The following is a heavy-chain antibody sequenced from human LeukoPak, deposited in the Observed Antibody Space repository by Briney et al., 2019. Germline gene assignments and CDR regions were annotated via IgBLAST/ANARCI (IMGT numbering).Heavy chain of an antibody. J-gene: IGHJ4*02. D-gene: IGHD2-2*01. CDR3: ARGLLVPAAPFDY. Sequence: ASVKVSCKASGYTFTGYSMHWVRQAPGQGLGWMGWINPNSGGTNYAQKFQGRVTMTRDTSISTAYMELSRLRSDDTAVYYCARGLLVPAAPFDYWGQGTLVTVSS. V-gene: IGHV1-2*02. CDR2: INPNSGGT. CDR1: GYTFTGYS.